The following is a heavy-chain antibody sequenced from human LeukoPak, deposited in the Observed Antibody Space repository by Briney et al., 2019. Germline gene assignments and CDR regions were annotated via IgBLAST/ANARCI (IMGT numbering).Heavy chain of an antibody. D-gene: IGHD4-17*01. V-gene: IGHV4-30-2*01. CDR3: ARLYALYGSCMDV. CDR2: IYHSGST. CDR1: GGSISSGGYS. Sequence: SETLSLTCAGSGGSISSGGYSWSWIRQPPGKGLEWIGYIYHSGSTYYNPSLKSRVTISVDRSKNQFSLKLSSVTAADTAVYYCARLYALYGSCMDVWGQGTTATVSS. J-gene: IGHJ6*02.